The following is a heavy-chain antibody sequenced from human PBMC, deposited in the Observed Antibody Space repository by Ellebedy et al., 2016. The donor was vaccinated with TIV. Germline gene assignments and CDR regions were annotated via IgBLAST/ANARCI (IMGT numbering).Heavy chain of an antibody. CDR1: GFTFSSYG. D-gene: IGHD6-19*01. V-gene: IGHV3-33*01. J-gene: IGHJ3*02. CDR3: ARVATGYSSGWFDTFDI. CDR2: IWYDGSNK. Sequence: GESLKISCAASGFTFSSYGMHWVRQAPGKGLEWVAVIWYDGSNKYYADSVKGRFTISRDNSKNTLYLQMNSLRAEDTAVYYCARVATGYSSGWFDTFDIWGQGTMVTVSS.